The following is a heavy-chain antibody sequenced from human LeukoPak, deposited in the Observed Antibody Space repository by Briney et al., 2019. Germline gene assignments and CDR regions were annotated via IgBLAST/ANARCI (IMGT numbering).Heavy chain of an antibody. V-gene: IGHV3-43*01. CDR3: AKGVDTAMVDGMDV. Sequence: GGSLRLSCAASGFTFDDYTMHWVRQAPGKGLEWVSLISWDGGSTYYADSVKGRFTISRDNSKNSLYLQMNSLRTEDTALYYCAKGVDTAMVDGMDVWGQGTTVTVSS. J-gene: IGHJ6*02. CDR2: ISWDGGST. CDR1: GFTFDDYT. D-gene: IGHD5-18*01.